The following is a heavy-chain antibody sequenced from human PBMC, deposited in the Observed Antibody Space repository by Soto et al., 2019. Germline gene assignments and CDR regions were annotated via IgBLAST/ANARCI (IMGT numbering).Heavy chain of an antibody. D-gene: IGHD5-12*01. CDR2: INPNSGGT. CDR3: ARDRNSGYDSGVFDY. Sequence: ASVKVSCKASGYTFTGYYMHWVRQAPGQGLEWMGWINPNSGGTNYAQKFQGWVTMTRDTSISTAYMELSRLRSDDTAVYYCARDRNSGYDSGVFDYWGQGTLVTVPQ. V-gene: IGHV1-2*04. CDR1: GYTFTGYY. J-gene: IGHJ4*02.